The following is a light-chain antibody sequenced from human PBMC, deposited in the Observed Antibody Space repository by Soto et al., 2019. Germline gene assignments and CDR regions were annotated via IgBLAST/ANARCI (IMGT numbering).Light chain of an antibody. CDR1: QSIGEW. CDR2: DAS. Sequence: DIQMTQSPSALSASVGDTVSISCRASQSIGEWLAWYQQKPGKAPKLLIYDASSLESGVPSRFSGSGSGTEFTLTISSLQPDDFATYYCQQYNSYSQWTFGQGTKVEIK. CDR3: QQYNSYSQWT. V-gene: IGKV1-5*01. J-gene: IGKJ1*01.